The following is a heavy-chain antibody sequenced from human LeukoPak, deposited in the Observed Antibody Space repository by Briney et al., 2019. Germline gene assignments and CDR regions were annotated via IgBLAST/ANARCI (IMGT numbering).Heavy chain of an antibody. D-gene: IGHD2-2*01. V-gene: IGHV3-66*01. J-gene: IGHJ4*02. CDR2: IYSGGST. CDR3: ARMGEPAATFDY. Sequence: GGSLRLSCAASGFTVSSNYMSWVRQAPGKGLEWVSVIYSGGSTYYADSVKGRFTISRDNSKNTLYLQMNSLRAEDTAVYYCARMGEPAATFDYWGQGTLVTVSS. CDR1: GFTVSSNY.